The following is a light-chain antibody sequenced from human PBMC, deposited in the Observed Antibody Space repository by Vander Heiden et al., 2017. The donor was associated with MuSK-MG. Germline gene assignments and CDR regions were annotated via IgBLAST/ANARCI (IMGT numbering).Light chain of an antibody. CDR2: GAS. Sequence: EIVLTQSPGTLSLSPGERATLSCRASQSVSSSYLAWYQQKPGQAPRLLIYGASSRATGIPDRFSGSGSGTDFTLTISRLDPEDFAVYYCQQDGSSPETFGQGTKVEIK. CDR1: QSVSSSY. J-gene: IGKJ1*01. V-gene: IGKV3-20*01. CDR3: QQDGSSPET.